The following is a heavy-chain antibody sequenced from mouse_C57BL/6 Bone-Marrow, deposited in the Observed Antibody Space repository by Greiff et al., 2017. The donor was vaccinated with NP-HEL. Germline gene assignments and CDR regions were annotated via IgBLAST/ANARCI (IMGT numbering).Heavy chain of an antibody. CDR1: GYTFTNYW. CDR3: AREEWLHWYFDV. CDR2: SYPGGGYT. Sequence: VKLMESGAELVRPGTSVKMSCKASGYTFTNYWIGWAKQRPGHGLEWIGDSYPGGGYTNYNEKFKGKATLTADKSSSTAYMQFSSLTSEDSAIYYCAREEWLHWYFDVWGTGTTVTVSS. J-gene: IGHJ1*03. D-gene: IGHD2-2*01. V-gene: IGHV1-63*01.